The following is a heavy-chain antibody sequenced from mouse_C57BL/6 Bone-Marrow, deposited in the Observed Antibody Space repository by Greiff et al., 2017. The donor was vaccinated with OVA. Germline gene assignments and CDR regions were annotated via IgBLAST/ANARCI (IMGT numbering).Heavy chain of an antibody. Sequence: VQLKESGPGMVKPSQSLSLTCTVTGYSITSGYDWHSIRHFPGNKLEWMGYISYSGSTNYNPSLKSRISITHDTSKNHFFLKLNSVTTEDTATYYCARELRVYYFDYWGRGTTLAVSS. CDR2: ISYSGST. CDR1: GYSITSGYD. J-gene: IGHJ2*01. V-gene: IGHV3-1*01. D-gene: IGHD1-1*01. CDR3: ARELRVYYFDY.